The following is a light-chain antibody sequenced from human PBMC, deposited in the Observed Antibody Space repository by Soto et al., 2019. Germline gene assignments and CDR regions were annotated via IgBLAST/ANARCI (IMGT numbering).Light chain of an antibody. CDR2: WAS. CDR1: XXVLXSSNNKNY. J-gene: IGKJ1*01. Sequence: DIVMTQSPDSLAVSXXEXXXXNXXXSXXVLXSSNNKNYLAWYQQKPGQPPKLLIYWASTRESGVPDRFSGSGSGTDFTLTISSLQAEDVAVYYCQQYYSTPPRTFGQGTKVDIK. V-gene: IGKV4-1*01. CDR3: QQYYSTPPRT.